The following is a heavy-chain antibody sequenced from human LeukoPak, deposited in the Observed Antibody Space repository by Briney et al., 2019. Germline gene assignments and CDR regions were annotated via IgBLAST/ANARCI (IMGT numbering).Heavy chain of an antibody. CDR3: ARRYCSGGSCYSPFDY. CDR1: GYTFTGYY. CDR2: INPNSGGT. Sequence: ASVKVSCKASGYTFTGYYMHWVRQAPGQGLEWMGWINPNSGGTNYAQKFQGWVTMTRDTSISTAYMELSRLRSDNTAVYYCARRYCSGGSCYSPFDYWGQGTLVTVSS. J-gene: IGHJ4*02. D-gene: IGHD2-15*01. V-gene: IGHV1-2*04.